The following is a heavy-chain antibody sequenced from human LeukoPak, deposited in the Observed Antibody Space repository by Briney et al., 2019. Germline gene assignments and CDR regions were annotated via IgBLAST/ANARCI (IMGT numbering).Heavy chain of an antibody. J-gene: IGHJ4*02. CDR3: ARGGLAVAAFDY. Sequence: PGGSLRLSCAASGFSLRSYSMNWVRQAPGKGLEWVSSISSSSSYLYYGDSVKGRLTISRDNAKNSLYLQMNSLRAEDTAVYYCARGGLAVAAFDYWGQGTLVTVSS. CDR1: GFSLRSYS. V-gene: IGHV3-21*01. D-gene: IGHD6-19*01. CDR2: ISSSSSYL.